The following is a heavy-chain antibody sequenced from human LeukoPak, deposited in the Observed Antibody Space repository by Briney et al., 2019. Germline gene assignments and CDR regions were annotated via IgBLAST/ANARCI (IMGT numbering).Heavy chain of an antibody. D-gene: IGHD1/OR15-1a*01. CDR3: ARRGRNKYYLDY. Sequence: SETLSLTCAVYGGSFSGYYWSWIRQPPGKGLEWIGEINHSGSTNYNPSLKSRVTISVDTSKNQFSLKLSSVTAADTAVYYCARRGRNKYYLDYWGQGTLVTVSS. CDR2: INHSGST. V-gene: IGHV4-34*01. CDR1: GGSFSGYY. J-gene: IGHJ4*02.